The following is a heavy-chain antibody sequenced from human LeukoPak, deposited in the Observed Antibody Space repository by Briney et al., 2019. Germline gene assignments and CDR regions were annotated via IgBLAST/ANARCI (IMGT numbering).Heavy chain of an antibody. V-gene: IGHV1-2*02. CDR1: GYTFTGYY. J-gene: IGHJ3*02. Sequence: GASVKVSCKASGYTFTGYYMHWVRQAPGQGLEWMGWINPNSGDTNCAQKFQGRVTMTRDTSISTAYMELSSLRSDDTAVYYCARDRGEYCNDGSCLNAFDIWGQATMVTVSS. CDR3: ARDRGEYCNDGSCLNAFDI. D-gene: IGHD2-15*01. CDR2: INPNSGDT.